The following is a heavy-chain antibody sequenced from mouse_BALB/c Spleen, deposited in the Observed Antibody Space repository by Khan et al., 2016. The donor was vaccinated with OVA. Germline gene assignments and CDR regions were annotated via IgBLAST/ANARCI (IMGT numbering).Heavy chain of an antibody. D-gene: IGHD1-1*01. CDR3: ATSYFYGYYFDY. J-gene: IGHJ2*03. CDR1: GFTFSSYG. Sequence: EVQLVESGGGLVQPGGSRKLSCATSGFTFSSYGIHWVRQAPEKGLEWVAYISGDSSTIYYADTVKGRVTISRDNPKNTLFLRMTSLRSEDTAMYYCATSYFYGYYFDYWGQGTSLTVSS. CDR2: ISGDSSTI. V-gene: IGHV5-17*02.